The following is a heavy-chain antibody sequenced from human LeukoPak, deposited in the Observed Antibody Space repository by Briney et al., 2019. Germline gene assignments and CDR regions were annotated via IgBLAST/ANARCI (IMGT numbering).Heavy chain of an antibody. Sequence: PSQTLSLTCAVSGGSISSGGYSWSWIRQPPGKGLEWIGYIYHSGSTYYNPSLKSRVTISVDTSKNQFSLKLSSVTAADTAVYYCARDRGPYSGYDSYYFDYWGQGTLVTVSS. D-gene: IGHD5-12*01. CDR3: ARDRGPYSGYDSYYFDY. CDR1: GGSISSGGYS. V-gene: IGHV4-30-2*05. CDR2: IYHSGST. J-gene: IGHJ4*02.